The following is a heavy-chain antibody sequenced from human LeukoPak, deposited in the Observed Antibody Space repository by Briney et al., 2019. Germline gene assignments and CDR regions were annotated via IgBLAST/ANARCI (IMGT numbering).Heavy chain of an antibody. CDR2: ISGSGGST. V-gene: IGHV3-23*01. D-gene: IGHD3-10*01. Sequence: GSLRLSCAASGFTVSSNYMSWVRQAPGKGLEWVXAISGSGGSTYYADSVKGRFTISRDNSKNTLYLQMNSLRAEDTAVYYCAKVSRFGELLEDYWGQGTLVTVSS. J-gene: IGHJ4*02. CDR1: GFTVSSNY. CDR3: AKVSRFGELLEDY.